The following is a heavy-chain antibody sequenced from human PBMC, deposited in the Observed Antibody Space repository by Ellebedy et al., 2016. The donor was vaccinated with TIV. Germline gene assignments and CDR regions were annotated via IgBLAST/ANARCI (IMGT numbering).Heavy chain of an antibody. D-gene: IGHD5-12*01. CDR1: GFTFSIYV. CDR2: ISGGGENT. V-gene: IGHV3-23*01. CDR3: AKNYMVATIRGGFDY. Sequence: GESLKISXAGPGFTFSIYVMAWVRQAPGKELEWVSTISGGGENTHYADSMKGRFIISRDNSENTMYLQMNSLRAEDTAVYFCAKNYMVATIRGGFDYWGQGILVTVSS. J-gene: IGHJ4*02.